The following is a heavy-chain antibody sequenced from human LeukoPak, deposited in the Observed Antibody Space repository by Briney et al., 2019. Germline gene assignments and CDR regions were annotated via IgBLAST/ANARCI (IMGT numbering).Heavy chain of an antibody. CDR2: ISYDGSNK. J-gene: IGHJ4*02. CDR3: AREVSGEPDYYDSSGYYYGYFDY. CDR1: GFTFSSYA. D-gene: IGHD3-22*01. Sequence: TGGSLRLSCAASGFTFSSYATHWVRQAPGKGLEWVAVISYDGSNKYYADSVKGRFTISRDNSKNTLYLQMNSLRAEDTAVYYCAREVSGEPDYYDSSGYYYGYFDYWGQGTLVTVSS. V-gene: IGHV3-30*01.